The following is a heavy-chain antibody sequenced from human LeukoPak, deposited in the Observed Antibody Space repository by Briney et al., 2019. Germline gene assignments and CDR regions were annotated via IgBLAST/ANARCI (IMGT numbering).Heavy chain of an antibody. J-gene: IGHJ5*02. D-gene: IGHD6-19*01. CDR2: ISAYNGNT. Sequence: ASVKVFCKASVYTFTSYCVSCVRQAPGQGLECRGCISAYNGNTNYAQKLQGRVNMTTDTSRSTAYMEMRSLRSDDTVVYYCARVMGAVAGTVYNWFDPWGQGTLVTVSS. V-gene: IGHV1-18*01. CDR3: ARVMGAVAGTVYNWFDP. CDR1: VYTFTSYC.